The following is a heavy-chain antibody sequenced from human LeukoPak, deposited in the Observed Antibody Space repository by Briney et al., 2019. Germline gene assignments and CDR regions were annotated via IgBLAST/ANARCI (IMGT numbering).Heavy chain of an antibody. CDR3: ARDYYGSGSYYFDY. J-gene: IGHJ4*02. V-gene: IGHV3-66*01. CDR1: GFTVSSNY. Sequence: GGSLRLSCAASGFTVSSNYMSWVRQAPRKGLEWVSVIYSGGSTYYADSVKGRFTISRDNSKNTLYLQMNSLRAEDTAVYYCARDYYGSGSYYFDYWGQGTLVTVSS. CDR2: IYSGGST. D-gene: IGHD3-10*01.